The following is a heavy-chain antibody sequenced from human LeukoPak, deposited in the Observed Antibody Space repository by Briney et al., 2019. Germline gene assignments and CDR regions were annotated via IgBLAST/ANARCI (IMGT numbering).Heavy chain of an antibody. Sequence: SETLSLTCAVYGGSFSGYYWSWIRQPPGKGLEWIGEINHSGSTNYNPSLKSRVTISVDTSKNQFSLELRSVTAADTAVYYCARVLGSGHSDYWGQGTLVTVSS. CDR2: INHSGST. J-gene: IGHJ4*02. CDR3: ARVLGSGHSDY. D-gene: IGHD3-3*01. V-gene: IGHV4-34*01. CDR1: GGSFSGYY.